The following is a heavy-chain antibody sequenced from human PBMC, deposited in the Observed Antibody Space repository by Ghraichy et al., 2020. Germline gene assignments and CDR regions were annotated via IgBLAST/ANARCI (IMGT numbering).Heavy chain of an antibody. J-gene: IGHJ4*02. CDR1: GFTFSTYD. CDR3: VRDAYYYETSDPSDPFDL. D-gene: IGHD3-22*01. CDR2: IRYDGRNR. Sequence: GGSLRLSCEASGFTFSTYDMHWVRQAPGKGLEWLAFIRYDGRNRYHSDSVQGRFSASRDNSNNTLYLQMNSLRPEDTAVYYCVRDAYYYETSDPSDPFDLWGQGTLVTVSS. V-gene: IGHV3-30*02.